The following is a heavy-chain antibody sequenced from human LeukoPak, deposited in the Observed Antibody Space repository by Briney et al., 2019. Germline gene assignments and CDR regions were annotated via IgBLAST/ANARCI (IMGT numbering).Heavy chain of an antibody. J-gene: IGHJ4*02. CDR3: GKTTTGYSSGRNPAWPVDY. CDR2: IFGSGGSA. V-gene: IGHV3-23*01. D-gene: IGHD6-19*01. CDR1: GFTFSSYA. Sequence: GGSLRLSCTASGFTFSSYAMYWVRQAPGKGLEWVSGIFGSGGSAHYADSVKGRFTISRDNSQNTVYLQMNSLRAEDTAVYYCGKTTTGYSSGRNPAWPVDYWGQGTLVTVSP.